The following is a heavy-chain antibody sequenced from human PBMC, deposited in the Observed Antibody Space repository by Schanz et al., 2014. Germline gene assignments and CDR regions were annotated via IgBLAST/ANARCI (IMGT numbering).Heavy chain of an antibody. D-gene: IGHD1-26*01. Sequence: QILLVQPGPEVKKPGASVTVSCKASGYDFHIYAYSWVRQAPGQGPEWIGWISGYTGDTKYAQKFQHRVNMTTDRTTSTVYMKLRSLRFDDTAVYFCARDNGRIPAANSFDYWGQGTRVTVSS. V-gene: IGHV1-18*01. CDR3: ARDNGRIPAANSFDY. CDR2: ISGYTGDT. CDR1: GYDFHIYA. J-gene: IGHJ4*02.